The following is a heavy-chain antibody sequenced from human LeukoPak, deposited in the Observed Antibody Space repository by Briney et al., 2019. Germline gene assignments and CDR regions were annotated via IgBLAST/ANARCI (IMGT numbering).Heavy chain of an antibody. CDR3: ARDPAFDY. Sequence: GGSLRLSCAASGFTLSDYDMSWIRQVPGKGLEWVSYSSTSGRTIYYADSVKGRFTISRDNAKNSLYLQMNSLRAEDTAVYYCARDPAFDYWGQGTLATVSS. CDR1: GFTLSDYD. V-gene: IGHV3-11*01. D-gene: IGHD2-2*01. J-gene: IGHJ4*02. CDR2: SSTSGRTI.